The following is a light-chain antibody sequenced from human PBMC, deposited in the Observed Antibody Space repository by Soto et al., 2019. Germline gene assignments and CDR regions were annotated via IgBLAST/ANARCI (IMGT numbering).Light chain of an antibody. V-gene: IGKV3-15*01. J-gene: IGKJ2*01. CDR2: GAS. CDR1: QSVSSN. Sequence: EIVMTQSPATLSVSPGERATLSCRASQSVSSNLAWYQQKPGQAPRLLIYGASTRATGIPARFSGSRSGTEFILTISSLQSEDFADYYCQQYNNWPYTFGQGNKLEIK. CDR3: QQYNNWPYT.